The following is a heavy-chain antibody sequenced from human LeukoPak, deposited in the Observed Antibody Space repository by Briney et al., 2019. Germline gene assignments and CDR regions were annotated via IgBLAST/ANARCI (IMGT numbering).Heavy chain of an antibody. V-gene: IGHV1-2*06. CDR3: ARDHPDCSGDSCYS. D-gene: IGHD2-15*01. CDR2: INPNIGDT. Sequence: ASVKVSCKASGYTFIGYYLHWVRQAPGQGPEWMGRINPNIGDTNYAQSFQGRVTMTRDTSISTAYMELSRLTSDDTAIYYCARDHPDCSGDSCYSWGQGTLVTVSS. CDR1: GYTFIGYY. J-gene: IGHJ4*02.